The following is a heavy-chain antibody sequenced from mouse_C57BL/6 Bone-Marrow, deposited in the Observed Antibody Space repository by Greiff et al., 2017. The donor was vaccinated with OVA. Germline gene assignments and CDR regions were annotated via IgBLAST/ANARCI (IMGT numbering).Heavy chain of an antibody. CDR2: ISSGGDYI. CDR3: TRERFPFAY. Sequence: EVQRVESGEGLVKPGGSLKLSCAASGFTFSSYAMSWVRQTPEKRLEWVAYISSGGDYIYYADTVKGRFTLSRDNARNTLYLQMSSLKSEDTAMYYCTRERFPFAYWGQGTLVTVSA. V-gene: IGHV5-9-1*02. J-gene: IGHJ3*01. CDR1: GFTFSSYA.